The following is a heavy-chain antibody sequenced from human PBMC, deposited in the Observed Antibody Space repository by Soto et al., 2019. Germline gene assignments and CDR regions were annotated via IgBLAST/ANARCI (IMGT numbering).Heavy chain of an antibody. CDR2: INSDGSST. CDR3: ARPIAAAGTGGYYFDY. D-gene: IGHD6-13*01. V-gene: IGHV3-74*01. J-gene: IGHJ4*02. Sequence: GGSLRLSCAASGFTFSSYWMHWVRQAPGKGLVWVSRINSDGSSTSYADSVKGRFTISRDNAKNTLYLQMNSLRAEDTAVYYCARPIAAAGTGGYYFDYWGQGTLVTVSS. CDR1: GFTFSSYW.